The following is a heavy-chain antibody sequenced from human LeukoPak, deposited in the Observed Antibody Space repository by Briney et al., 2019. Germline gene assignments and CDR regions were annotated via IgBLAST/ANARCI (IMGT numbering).Heavy chain of an antibody. D-gene: IGHD3-3*01. Sequence: GGSLRLSCAASGFSFDDYAMHWVRQAPGKGLEWVSGISWNSGNTGYADSVKGRFTISRDNAKNSLYLQMNSLRAEDTALYYCAKGGRSSIFEGDFDYWGQGTLVTVSS. CDR1: GFSFDDYA. CDR2: ISWNSGNT. V-gene: IGHV3-9*01. CDR3: AKGGRSSIFEGDFDY. J-gene: IGHJ4*02.